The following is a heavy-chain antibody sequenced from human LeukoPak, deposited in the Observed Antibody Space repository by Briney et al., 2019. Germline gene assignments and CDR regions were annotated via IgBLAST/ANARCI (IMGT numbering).Heavy chain of an antibody. CDR2: INHSGST. CDR3: ARHVVGFGVYYYMDV. J-gene: IGHJ6*03. V-gene: IGHV4-34*01. Sequence: SETLSLTCTVSGGSISSYYWSWIRQPPGKGLEWIGEINHSGSTNYNPSLKSRVTISVDTSKNQFSLKLSSVTAADTAVYYCARHVVGFGVYYYMDVWGKGTTVTISS. D-gene: IGHD3-10*01. CDR1: GGSISSYY.